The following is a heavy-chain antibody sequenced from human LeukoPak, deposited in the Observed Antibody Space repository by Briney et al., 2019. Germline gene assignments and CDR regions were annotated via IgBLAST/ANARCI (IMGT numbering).Heavy chain of an antibody. Sequence: PGESLKISCKASGQSFANYWIGWVRQTPGKGLEWMGIIHPADSDIVYSPSFQGQVTISADNSINTAYLQWSSLKASDTAIYHCARRHYDSTDFDPWGQGTLVTVSS. CDR3: ARRHYDSTDFDP. D-gene: IGHD3-22*01. CDR2: IHPADSDI. J-gene: IGHJ5*02. CDR1: GQSFANYW. V-gene: IGHV5-51*01.